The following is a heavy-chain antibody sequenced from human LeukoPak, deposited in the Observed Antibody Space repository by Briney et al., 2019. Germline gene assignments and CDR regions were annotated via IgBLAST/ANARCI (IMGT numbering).Heavy chain of an antibody. V-gene: IGHV1-8*01. CDR2: MNPNSGNT. CDR1: GYTFTSYD. CDR3: ARSRIAAAEDWFEP. J-gene: IGHJ5*02. Sequence: GASVKVSCKASGYTFTSYDINWVRQATGQGLEWMGWMNPNSGNTGYAQKFQGRVTMTRNTSISTAYMELSSLRSEDTAGYLFARSRIAAAEDWFEPWGQGTLVTVSS. D-gene: IGHD6-13*01.